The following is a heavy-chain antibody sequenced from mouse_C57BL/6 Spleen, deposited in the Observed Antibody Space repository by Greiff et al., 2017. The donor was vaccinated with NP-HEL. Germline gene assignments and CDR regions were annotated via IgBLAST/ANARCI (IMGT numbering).Heavy chain of an antibody. CDR1: GYSITSGYY. CDR3: ARRKTYDYVGDYYAMDY. J-gene: IGHJ4*01. Sequence: DVQLQESGPGLVKPSQSLSLTCSVTGYSITSGYYWNWIRQFPGNKLEWMGYISYDGSNNYNPSLKNRISITRDTSKNQFFLKLNSVTTEDTATYYCARRKTYDYVGDYYAMDYWGQGTSVTVSS. CDR2: ISYDGSN. V-gene: IGHV3-6*01. D-gene: IGHD2-4*01.